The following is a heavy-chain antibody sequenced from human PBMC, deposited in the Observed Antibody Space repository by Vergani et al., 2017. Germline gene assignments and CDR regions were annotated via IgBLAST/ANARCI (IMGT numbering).Heavy chain of an antibody. CDR3: AKGVYCSSTXCYEGRGYYYGMGV. J-gene: IGHJ6*02. CDR2: ISGSGGNT. V-gene: IGHV3-23*04. Sequence: EVQLVESGGGLVQPGGSLRLSCAASGFTFSSYAMSWVRQVPGKGLEWVSGISGSGGNTYYANSVKGRFTISRDNSKNTLYLQMNSLRADDTAVYYCAKGVYCSSTXCYEGRGYYYGMGVWGQGTTVTFSS. D-gene: IGHD2-2*01. CDR1: GFTFSSYA.